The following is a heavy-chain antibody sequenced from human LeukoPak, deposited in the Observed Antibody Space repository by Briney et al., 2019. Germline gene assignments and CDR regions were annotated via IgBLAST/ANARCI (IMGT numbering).Heavy chain of an antibody. Sequence: KPSETLSLTCTVSGGSISSSSYYWGWIRQPPGKGLEWMGSIYYSGSTYYNPSLKSRITISVDTSKNQFSLKLSSVTAADTAVYYCASNRVLLWFGELLPQGGFDYWGQGTLVTVSS. CDR2: IYYSGST. CDR3: ASNRVLLWFGELLPQGGFDY. V-gene: IGHV4-39*07. D-gene: IGHD3-10*01. CDR1: GGSISSSSYY. J-gene: IGHJ4*02.